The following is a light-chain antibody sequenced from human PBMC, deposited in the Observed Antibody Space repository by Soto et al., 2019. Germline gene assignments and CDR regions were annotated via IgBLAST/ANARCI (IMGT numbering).Light chain of an antibody. CDR1: QGISSY. CDR3: QQLNSYPLT. CDR2: TAS. V-gene: IGKV1-9*01. J-gene: IGKJ4*01. Sequence: DIQLTQSPSFLSSSVGDRVTITCRASQGISSYLAWYQQNPGKAPKLLIYTASTLQSGVPSRFSGSGSGTEFTLTISSLQPEDFATYYCQQLNSYPLTCGGGTKVEIK.